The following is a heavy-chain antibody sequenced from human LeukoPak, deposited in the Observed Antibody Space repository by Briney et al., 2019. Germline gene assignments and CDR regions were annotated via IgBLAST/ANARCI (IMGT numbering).Heavy chain of an antibody. CDR1: GGSISSYY. D-gene: IGHD3-22*01. J-gene: IGHJ4*02. Sequence: PSETLSLTCTVSGGSISSYYWSWIRQPAGKGLEWIGRVYTDGSTNYNPSLKSRVSMSVDTSKNQLSLKLTSVTAADTAVYYCARDSWYDSSGSHWGQGTLVTVSS. V-gene: IGHV4-4*07. CDR2: VYTDGST. CDR3: ARDSWYDSSGSH.